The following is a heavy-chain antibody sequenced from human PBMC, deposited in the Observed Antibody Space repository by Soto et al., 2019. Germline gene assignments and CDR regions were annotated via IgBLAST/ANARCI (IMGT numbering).Heavy chain of an antibody. Sequence: ASVKVSCKASGYTFTNYGISWVRQAPGQGLEWMGWISAYSGDTNFAQKFQGRVSMTTDTSTSTAYMELRSLRSDDTALYYCAREVTKAARYYFNYWGQGTLVTVSS. J-gene: IGHJ4*02. CDR2: ISAYSGDT. CDR1: GYTFTNYG. V-gene: IGHV1-18*04. CDR3: AREVTKAARYYFNY. D-gene: IGHD6-6*01.